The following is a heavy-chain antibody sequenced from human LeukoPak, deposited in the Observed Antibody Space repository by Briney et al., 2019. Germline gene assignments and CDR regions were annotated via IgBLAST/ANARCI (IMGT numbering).Heavy chain of an antibody. D-gene: IGHD2-15*01. CDR3: TKSTNSCSGGSCYSGLDY. CDR1: GFTFSSYA. V-gene: IGHV3-23*01. J-gene: IGHJ4*02. CDR2: FSGSGGST. Sequence: SGGSLRLSCAASGFTFSSYAMSWVRQAPAKGREWVSTFSGSGGSTYYADSVKGRFTISRDNSRNTLYLQMNSLRAEDTAIYYCTKSTNSCSGGSCYSGLDYWGQGTLVTASS.